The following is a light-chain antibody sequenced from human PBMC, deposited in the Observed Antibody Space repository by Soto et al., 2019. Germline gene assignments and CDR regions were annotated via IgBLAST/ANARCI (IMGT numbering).Light chain of an antibody. Sequence: EIVMTQSPATLSVSPGERATLSCRASQIVSSNLAWYQQKPGQAPRLLIYGASTRATGITARFSGSGSGTEFTLPISSLQSEDFAVYYCQQYNNWPPWTFGQGTKVEIK. CDR1: QIVSSN. CDR2: GAS. J-gene: IGKJ1*01. CDR3: QQYNNWPPWT. V-gene: IGKV3-15*01.